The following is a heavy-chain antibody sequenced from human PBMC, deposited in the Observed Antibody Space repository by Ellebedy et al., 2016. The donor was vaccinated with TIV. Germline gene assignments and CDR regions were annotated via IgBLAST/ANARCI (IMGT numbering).Heavy chain of an antibody. D-gene: IGHD1-26*01. Sequence: ASVKVSCXASGYTFTDYYVHWVRQAPGQGLEWVGWINPNSGGTNYAQKFQGRVSMTRDTSTSTAYMELSRLGSDDTAVYYCARESTTDNWFNPWGQGTLVTVSS. CDR3: ARESTTDNWFNP. CDR1: GYTFTDYY. V-gene: IGHV1-2*02. J-gene: IGHJ5*02. CDR2: INPNSGGT.